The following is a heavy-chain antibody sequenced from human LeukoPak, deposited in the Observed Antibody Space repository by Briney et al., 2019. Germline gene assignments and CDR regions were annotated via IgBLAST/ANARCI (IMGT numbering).Heavy chain of an antibody. CDR2: IYYSGST. D-gene: IGHD2-15*01. V-gene: IGHV4-39*07. J-gene: IGHJ3*02. CDR1: GGSISSSSYY. Sequence: SETLSLTCTVSGGSISSSSYYWGWIRQPPGKGLERIGSIYYSGSTYYNPSLKSRVTISVDTSKNQFSLKLSSVAAADKAVYYCARGGCSGGSCYEAAFDIWGQGTMVTVSS. CDR3: ARGGCSGGSCYEAAFDI.